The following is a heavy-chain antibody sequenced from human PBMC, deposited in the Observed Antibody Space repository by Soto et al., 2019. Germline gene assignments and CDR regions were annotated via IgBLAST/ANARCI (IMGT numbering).Heavy chain of an antibody. CDR3: ARDVIAVRPGWFDP. Sequence: GASVKVSCKAAGYTFTTYGISWVRQAPGRGLEWMGWISAYNGNTNYAQKFQDRVTMTTDTSTSTAYMELRSLRSDDTAVYYCARDVIAVRPGWFDPWGQGTLVTVSS. CDR2: ISAYNGNT. V-gene: IGHV1-18*01. CDR1: GYTFTTYG. J-gene: IGHJ5*02. D-gene: IGHD6-6*01.